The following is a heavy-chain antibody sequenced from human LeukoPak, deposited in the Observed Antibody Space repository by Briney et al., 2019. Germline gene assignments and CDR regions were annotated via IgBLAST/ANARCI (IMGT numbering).Heavy chain of an antibody. J-gene: IGHJ4*02. CDR2: ISNTGATR. D-gene: IGHD2/OR15-2a*01. CDR1: GFTLSSYA. CDR3: IPANRGPSPLSDY. Sequence: GGSLRLSCAGSGFTLSSYAMSWVRQAPGKGLEWVSRISNTGATRDYAASVKGRFTISRDNSKNSLYLQMNSLRAEDTAVYYCIPANRGPSPLSDYWGQGTLVTVSS. V-gene: IGHV3-23*01.